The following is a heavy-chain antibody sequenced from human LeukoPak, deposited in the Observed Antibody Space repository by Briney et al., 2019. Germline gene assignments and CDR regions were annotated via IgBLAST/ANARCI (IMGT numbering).Heavy chain of an antibody. Sequence: PVGCLRLSCAASGFTFSSYGMHWVRQAPGKGLEWVAVISYDGSNKYYPDSVKGRFTISRDNSKNTLYLQMNSLRAEDTAVYYCARGVATKTVDYWGQGTLVTVTS. CDR3: ARGVATKTVDY. J-gene: IGHJ4*02. CDR2: ISYDGSNK. D-gene: IGHD5-12*01. V-gene: IGHV3-30*03. CDR1: GFTFSSYG.